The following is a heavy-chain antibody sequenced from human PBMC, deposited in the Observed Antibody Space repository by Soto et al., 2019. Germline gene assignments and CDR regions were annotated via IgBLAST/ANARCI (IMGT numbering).Heavy chain of an antibody. D-gene: IGHD1-26*01. J-gene: IGHJ4*02. V-gene: IGHV1-3*01. CDR2: IDPANANT. CDR3: ARSGLDY. CDR1: GYSFTTYP. Sequence: ASVKVSCKASGYSFTTYPMHWVRRAPGQGLEWMGWIDPANANTRYSSRFQDRVTLTRDTSATTVYMELSSLRSEDTAVYYCARSGLDYWGQGTLVTVSS.